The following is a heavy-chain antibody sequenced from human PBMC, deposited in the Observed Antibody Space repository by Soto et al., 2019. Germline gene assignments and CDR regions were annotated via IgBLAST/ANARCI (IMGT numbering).Heavy chain of an antibody. Sequence: QVQLVQSGAEVKKPGSSVKVSCKASGGTFSSYAISWVRQAPGQGLEWMGGIIPIFGTANYAQKFQGRVTITADESTSTAYMELSSLRSEDTAVYYCARIEADTAMGPRYGMDVWGQGTTVTVSS. D-gene: IGHD5-18*01. CDR3: ARIEADTAMGPRYGMDV. J-gene: IGHJ6*02. CDR2: IIPIFGTA. CDR1: GGTFSSYA. V-gene: IGHV1-69*01.